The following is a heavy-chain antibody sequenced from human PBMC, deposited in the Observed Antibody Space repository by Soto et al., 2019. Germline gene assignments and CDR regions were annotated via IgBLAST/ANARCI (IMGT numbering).Heavy chain of an antibody. CDR2: IIPIFGTA. CDR1: GGPFISYA. J-gene: IGHJ6*02. D-gene: IGHD4-4*01. Sequence: SVKVSCTASGGPFISYASIWVRQAPGQGLEWMGGIIPIFGTANYAQKFQGRVTITADESTSTAYMELSSLRSEDTAVYYCARAIGYSNYHGYYYGMDVWGQGTTVTVSS. V-gene: IGHV1-69*01. CDR3: ARAIGYSNYHGYYYGMDV.